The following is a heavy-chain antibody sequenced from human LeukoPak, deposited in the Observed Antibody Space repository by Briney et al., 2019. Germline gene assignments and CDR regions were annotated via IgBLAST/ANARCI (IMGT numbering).Heavy chain of an antibody. CDR3: AREERTTWGYYYYYMDV. J-gene: IGHJ6*03. V-gene: IGHV1-69*13. D-gene: IGHD1-7*01. Sequence: EASVKVSCKASGGTFSSYAISWVRQAPGQGLEWMGGIIPIFGTANYAQKFQGRVTITADESTSTAYMELSSLRSEDTAVYYCAREERTTWGYYYYYMDVWGKGTTVTVSS. CDR2: IIPIFGTA. CDR1: GGTFSSYA.